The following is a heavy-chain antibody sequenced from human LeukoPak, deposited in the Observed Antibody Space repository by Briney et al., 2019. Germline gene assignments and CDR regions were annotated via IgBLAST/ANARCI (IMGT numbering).Heavy chain of an antibody. CDR1: GGTFSSYA. CDR2: IIPIFGTA. Sequence: SVKVSCKASGGTFSSYAISWVRQAPGQGLEWMGGIIPIFGTANYAQKFQGRVTITADESTSTAYMELSSLRSEDTAVYYCASGTVVVPAAINYYYYYMDVWGKGTTVTVSS. CDR3: ASGTVVVPAAINYYYYYMDV. J-gene: IGHJ6*03. V-gene: IGHV1-69*13. D-gene: IGHD2-2*01.